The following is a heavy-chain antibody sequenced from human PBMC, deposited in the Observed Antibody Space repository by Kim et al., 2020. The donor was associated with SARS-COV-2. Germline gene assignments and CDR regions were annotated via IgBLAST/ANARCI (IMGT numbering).Heavy chain of an antibody. CDR3: ARDLGLRFLEWLSDPQGWFDP. V-gene: IGHV4-4*07. Sequence: SETLSLTCTVSGGSISSYYWSWIRQPAGKGLEWIGRIYTSGSTNYNPSLKSRVTMSVDTSKNQFSLKLSSVTAADTAVYYCARDLGLRFLEWLSDPQGWFDPWGQGTLVTVSS. D-gene: IGHD3-3*01. CDR1: GGSISSYY. J-gene: IGHJ5*02. CDR2: IYTSGST.